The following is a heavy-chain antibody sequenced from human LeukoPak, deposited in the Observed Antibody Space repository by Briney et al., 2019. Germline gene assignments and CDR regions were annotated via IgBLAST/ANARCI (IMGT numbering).Heavy chain of an antibody. CDR3: ARSRSTSYY. Sequence: GWSVRLSCAASGFTFISYSMNWVREAPGKGLEWVSSISSSSSYIYYADSVKGRFTISRDNAKNSLYLQMNSLRAEDTAVYYCARSRSTSYYWGQGTLVTVSS. CDR1: GFTFISYS. D-gene: IGHD2-2*01. CDR2: ISSSSSYI. J-gene: IGHJ4*02. V-gene: IGHV3-21*01.